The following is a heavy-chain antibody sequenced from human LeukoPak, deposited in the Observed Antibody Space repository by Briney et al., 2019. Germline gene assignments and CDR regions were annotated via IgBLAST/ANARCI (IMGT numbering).Heavy chain of an antibody. CDR1: GFTFSSYS. CDR2: ISSSSSYI. CDR3: ARDLAVAGTQDAFDI. Sequence: RPGGSLRLSCAASGFTFSSYSMNWVRQAPGKGLEWVSSISSSSSYIYYADSVKGRFTISRDNAKNSLYLQMNSLRAEDTAVYYCARDLAVAGTQDAFDIWGQGTIVTVSS. D-gene: IGHD6-19*01. J-gene: IGHJ3*02. V-gene: IGHV3-21*01.